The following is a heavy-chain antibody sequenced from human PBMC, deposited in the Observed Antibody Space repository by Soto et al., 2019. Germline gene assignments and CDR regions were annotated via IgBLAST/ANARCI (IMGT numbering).Heavy chain of an antibody. CDR2: TIPILAMS. CDR1: GDTFNSYT. CDR3: AASYGSGSRAFDY. D-gene: IGHD3-10*01. Sequence: QVQLVQSGPEVKMPGSSVKVSCQASGDTFNSYTITWVRLAPGQGLQWMGRTIPILAMSNYALKFQGSVPITADKSTTTAYVELSRLRSDVTAVYYCAASYGSGSRAFDYWGQGTLVTVSS. V-gene: IGHV1-69*02. J-gene: IGHJ4*02.